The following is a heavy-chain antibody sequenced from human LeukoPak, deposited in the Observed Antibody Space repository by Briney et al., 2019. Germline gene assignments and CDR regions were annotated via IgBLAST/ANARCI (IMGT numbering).Heavy chain of an antibody. D-gene: IGHD3-10*01. Sequence: SVKVSCKASGGTFSSYAVSWVRQAPGQGLEWMGGIIPIFGTANYAQEFQGRVTITADKSTSTAYMELSSLRSEDTAVYYCARDNLGGTYGSGSYLVGRFYGMDVWGKGTTVTVSS. CDR3: ARDNLGGTYGSGSYLVGRFYGMDV. J-gene: IGHJ6*04. CDR2: IIPIFGTA. V-gene: IGHV1-69*06. CDR1: GGTFSSYA.